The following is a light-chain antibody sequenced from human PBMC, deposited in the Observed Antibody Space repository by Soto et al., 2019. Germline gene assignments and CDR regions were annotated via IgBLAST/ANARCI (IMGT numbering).Light chain of an antibody. V-gene: IGKV1-5*03. CDR2: KPS. Sequence: IQMTQSPSTLSASVGDRVTITCRASQSISIWLAWYQQKPGKAPKLLIYKPSSLESEVPSRFSGSGSGTEFTLTINSLQPDDSATYYCQQYNSDSTFGQGTKVEIK. CDR1: QSISIW. CDR3: QQYNSDST. J-gene: IGKJ1*01.